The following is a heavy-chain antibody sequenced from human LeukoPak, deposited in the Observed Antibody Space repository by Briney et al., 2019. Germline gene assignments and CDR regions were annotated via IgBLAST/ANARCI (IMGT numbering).Heavy chain of an antibody. V-gene: IGHV3-48*01. CDR2: ISGSSGVI. CDR3: ASESGRPYELLVDY. CDR1: GFTFSSDS. D-gene: IGHD1-7*01. J-gene: IGHJ4*02. Sequence: HPGGSLRLSCAASGFTFSSDSMNWVRQGPGKGLEWVSFISGSSGVIYYADSVKGRFTISRDNAKNSLYLQMNSLRAEDTAVYYCASESGRPYELLVDYWGQGTLVTVSS.